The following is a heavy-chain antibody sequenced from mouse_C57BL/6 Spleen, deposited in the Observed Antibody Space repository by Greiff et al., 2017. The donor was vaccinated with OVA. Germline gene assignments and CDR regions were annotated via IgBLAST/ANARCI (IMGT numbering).Heavy chain of an antibody. V-gene: IGHV1-26*01. CDR2: INPNNGGT. CDR3: ARRQLSLDY. Sequence: VQLQQSGPELVKPGASVKISCKASGYTFTDYYMNWVKQSHGKSLEWIGDINPNNGGTSYNQKFKGKATLTVDKSSSTAYRELRSLTSEDSAVYYGARRQLSLDYWGQGTTLTVSS. D-gene: IGHD3-2*02. CDR1: GYTFTDYY. J-gene: IGHJ2*01.